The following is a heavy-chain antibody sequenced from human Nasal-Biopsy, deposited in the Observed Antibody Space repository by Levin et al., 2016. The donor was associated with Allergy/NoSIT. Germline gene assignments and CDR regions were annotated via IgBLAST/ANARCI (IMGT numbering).Heavy chain of an antibody. V-gene: IGHV3-21*06. CDR1: GLSFRSYS. CDR3: ARDLSGLDY. Sequence: GESLKISCEVSGLSFRSYSMNWVRQAPGKGLEWLAWISSGGDLTDYSDSVKGRFTITRDDSTSSFFLQMNSVRPNDTAVYYCARDLSGLDYWGQGTLVTVSS. J-gene: IGHJ4*02. CDR2: ISSGGDLT. D-gene: IGHD3-10*01.